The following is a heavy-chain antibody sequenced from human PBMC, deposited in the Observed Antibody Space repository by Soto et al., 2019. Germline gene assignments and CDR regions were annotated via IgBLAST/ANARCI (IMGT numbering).Heavy chain of an antibody. J-gene: IGHJ4*02. CDR2: IKSKTDGGTA. Sequence: LRLSCVASGFNLSHPWMTWVRQAAGKGLEWVGRIKSKTDGGTADYAAPVKGRATISRDDSKNTVYLQMNSLKTVDTAVYYCTTGIYYDILTGYHNVAYWGQGALVTVSS. CDR3: TTGIYYDILTGYHNVAY. D-gene: IGHD3-9*01. V-gene: IGHV3-15*01. CDR1: GFNLSHPW.